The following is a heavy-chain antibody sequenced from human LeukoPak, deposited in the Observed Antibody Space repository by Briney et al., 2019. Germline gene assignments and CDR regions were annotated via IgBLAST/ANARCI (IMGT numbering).Heavy chain of an antibody. CDR2: IIPIFGTA. Sequence: SVKVSCTASGGTFSSYAISWVRQAPGQGLEWMGGIIPIFGTANYAQKFQGRVTITADESTSTAYMELSSLRSEDTAVYYCARGRSAGGYYDSSGYYYFDYWGQGTLVTVSS. CDR3: ARGRSAGGYYDSSGYYYFDY. D-gene: IGHD3-22*01. J-gene: IGHJ4*02. CDR1: GGTFSSYA. V-gene: IGHV1-69*13.